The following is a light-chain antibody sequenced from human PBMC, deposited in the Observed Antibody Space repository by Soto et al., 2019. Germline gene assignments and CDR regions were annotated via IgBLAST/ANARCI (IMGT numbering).Light chain of an antibody. V-gene: IGKV1-39*01. CDR3: QQTYNTPYT. CDR2: TSG. J-gene: IGKJ2*01. CDR1: QRITTY. Sequence: IHMTQSPSSLSASVGDRVTITCRASQRITTYLNWYQQKPGEAPKLLISTSGTLQRGVPSRFTGSGSGTDFTLTITGLQRADFATYFCQQTYNTPYTFDQGTKLEIK.